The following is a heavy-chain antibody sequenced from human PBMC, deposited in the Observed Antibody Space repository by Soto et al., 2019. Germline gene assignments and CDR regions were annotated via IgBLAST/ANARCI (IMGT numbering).Heavy chain of an antibody. Sequence: ASVKVSCKASGYTFTSYDINWVRQATGQGLEWMGWMNPNSGNTGYAQKFQGRATMTRNTSISTAYMELSSLRSEDTAVYYCARRRHYWLQGSPYMDVWGKGTTVTVSS. CDR3: ARRRHYWLQGSPYMDV. CDR1: GYTFTSYD. CDR2: MNPNSGNT. J-gene: IGHJ6*03. D-gene: IGHD2-8*02. V-gene: IGHV1-8*01.